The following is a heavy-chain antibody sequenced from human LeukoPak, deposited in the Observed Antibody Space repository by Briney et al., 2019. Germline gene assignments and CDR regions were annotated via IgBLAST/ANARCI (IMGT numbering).Heavy chain of an antibody. CDR3: ARDCSMMGGGGGYGMDV. D-gene: IGHD2/OR15-2a*01. V-gene: IGHV3-21*01. Sequence: GALRLSCAASGFTFSSYSMNWVRQAPGKGLEWVSSISSSSSYIYYADSVKGRFTISRDNSKNTLYLQMNSLRAEDTAVYYCARDCSMMGGGGGYGMDVWGQGTTVTVSS. CDR1: GFTFSSYS. CDR2: ISSSSSYI. J-gene: IGHJ6*02.